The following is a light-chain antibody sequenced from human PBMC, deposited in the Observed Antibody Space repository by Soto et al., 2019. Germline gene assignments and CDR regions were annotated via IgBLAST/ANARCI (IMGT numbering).Light chain of an antibody. Sequence: DIQMTQSPSTLSASVGDRVTITCRASQSFSSWLAWYQQKPGKAPKLLSYEASSLESGVPSRFSGSGSGTEFTLTICGLQPDDFATYYCQQYNSYPYTFGQGTKLEIK. CDR3: QQYNSYPYT. J-gene: IGKJ2*01. V-gene: IGKV1-5*03. CDR2: EAS. CDR1: QSFSSW.